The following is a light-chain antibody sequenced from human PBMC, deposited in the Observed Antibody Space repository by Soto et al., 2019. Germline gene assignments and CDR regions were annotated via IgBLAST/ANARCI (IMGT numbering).Light chain of an antibody. CDR2: DVS. J-gene: IGLJ2*01. CDR1: SSDVGGYNY. Sequence: QSVLTQPASVSGSPGQSITISCTGTSSDVGGYNYVSWYQQHPGKAPKLMIYDVSNRPSGVSNRFSGSKSGNTASLTISGLRTEDEADYYRSSYTSGTTPVVFGGGTKLTVL. V-gene: IGLV2-14*03. CDR3: SSYTSGTTPVV.